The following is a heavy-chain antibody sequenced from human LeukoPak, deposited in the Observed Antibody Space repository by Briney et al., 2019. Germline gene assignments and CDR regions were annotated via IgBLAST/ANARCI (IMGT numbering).Heavy chain of an antibody. CDR3: ARAWYYDSSGWLGNWYFDL. Sequence: SETLSLTCTVSDYSISSGYYWGWIRQPPGKGLEWIGSIYHSGITYYTPSLKSRVTMSVDTSKNQFSLKVSSVTAADTAVYYCARAWYYDSSGWLGNWYFDLWGRGTLVTVSS. D-gene: IGHD3-22*01. J-gene: IGHJ2*01. V-gene: IGHV4-38-2*02. CDR1: DYSISSGYY. CDR2: IYHSGIT.